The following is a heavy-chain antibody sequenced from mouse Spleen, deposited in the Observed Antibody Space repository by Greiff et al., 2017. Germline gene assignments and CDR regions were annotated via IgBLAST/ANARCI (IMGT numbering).Heavy chain of an antibody. D-gene: IGHD2-4*01. CDR1: GFTFSDYG. CDR3: ARTYYDYPDY. CDR2: ISSGSSTI. V-gene: IGHV5-17*01. J-gene: IGHJ2*01. Sequence: DVKLVESGGGLVKPGGSLKLSCAASGFTFSDYGMHWVRQAPEKGLEWVAYISSGSSTIYYADTVKGRFTISRDNAKNTLFLQMTSLRSEDTAMYYCARTYYDYPDYWGQGTTLTVSS.